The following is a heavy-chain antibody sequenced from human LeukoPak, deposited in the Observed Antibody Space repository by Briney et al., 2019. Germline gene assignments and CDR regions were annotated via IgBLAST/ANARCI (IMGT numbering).Heavy chain of an antibody. V-gene: IGHV4-4*07. Sequence: SETLSLTCTVPGGSISSYYWSWIRQPAGKGLEWIGRIYTSGSTNYNPSLKSRVTMSVDTSKNQFSLKLSSVTAADTAVYYCAREGRRSGYIRSFDYWGQGTLVTVSS. CDR3: AREGRRSGYIRSFDY. CDR1: GGSISSYY. D-gene: IGHD3-22*01. CDR2: IYTSGST. J-gene: IGHJ4*02.